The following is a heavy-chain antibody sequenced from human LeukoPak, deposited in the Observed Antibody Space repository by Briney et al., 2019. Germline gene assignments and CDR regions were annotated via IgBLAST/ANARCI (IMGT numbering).Heavy chain of an antibody. J-gene: IGHJ3*02. CDR3: ARDPAVAGTAFDI. V-gene: IGHV3-11*01. CDR1: GFTFSDYY. CDR2: ISSSGSTI. Sequence: GGSLRLSCAASGFTFSDYYMSWIRQAPGKGLEWVSYISSSGSTIYYADSVKGRFTISRDNAKNSLYLQMNSLRAEDTAVYHRARDPAVAGTAFDIWGQGTMVTVSS. D-gene: IGHD6-19*01.